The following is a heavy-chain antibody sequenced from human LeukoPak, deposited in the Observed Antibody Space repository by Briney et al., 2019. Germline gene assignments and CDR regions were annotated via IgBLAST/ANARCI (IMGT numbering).Heavy chain of an antibody. CDR2: IYYSGST. Sequence: SETLSLTCTVSGGSISSYYWSWIRQPPGKGLEWIGYIYYSGSTNYNPSLKSRVTIGVDTSKNQFSLKLNSVTAADTAVYYCARNYPAGNYGNFDYWGQGTLVTVSP. D-gene: IGHD3-10*01. J-gene: IGHJ4*02. V-gene: IGHV4-59*01. CDR3: ARNYPAGNYGNFDY. CDR1: GGSISSYY.